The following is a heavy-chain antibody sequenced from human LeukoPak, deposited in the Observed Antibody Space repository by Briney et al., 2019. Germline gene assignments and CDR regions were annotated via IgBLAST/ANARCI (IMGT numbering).Heavy chain of an antibody. CDR1: GFTVSRNY. D-gene: IGHD5-24*01. CDR3: ARGDGYNFFDS. CDR2: IYIDGNT. J-gene: IGHJ4*02. Sequence: PGGSLRLSSAASGFTVSRNYTSWVRQAPGKGLEWVSVIYIDGNTYYADSVRGRFTISRDNSKNTVYLQMNSLRAEDTAVYYCARGDGYNFFDSWGQGTLVTVSS. V-gene: IGHV3-66*01.